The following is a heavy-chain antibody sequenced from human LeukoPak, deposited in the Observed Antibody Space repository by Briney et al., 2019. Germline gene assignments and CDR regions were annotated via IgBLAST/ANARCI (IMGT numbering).Heavy chain of an antibody. CDR3: ARQSSWGLTTWYFDL. Sequence: SETLSLTCTVSGGSISSYYWSWIRQPPGKGLEWIGYISYSGYTNYNPSLKSRVTMSVDTSKNQFSLKLSSVTAADTAVYYCARQSSWGLTTWYFDLWGRGTLVTVSS. J-gene: IGHJ2*01. CDR2: ISYSGYT. CDR1: GGSISSYY. D-gene: IGHD3-16*01. V-gene: IGHV4-59*08.